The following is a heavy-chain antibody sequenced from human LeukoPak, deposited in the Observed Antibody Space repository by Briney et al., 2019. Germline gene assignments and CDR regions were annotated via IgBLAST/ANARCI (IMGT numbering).Heavy chain of an antibody. CDR3: AKIMWRDGSGSYYKHYYYYYGMDV. J-gene: IGHJ6*02. Sequence: GGSLRLSCAASGFTFSSYAMSWVRQAPGKGLEWVSAISGSGGSTYYADSVKGRFTISRDNSKNTLYLQMNSLRAEDTAVYYCAKIMWRDGSGSYYKHYYYYYGMDVWGQGTTVTVSS. CDR2: ISGSGGST. V-gene: IGHV3-23*01. CDR1: GFTFSSYA. D-gene: IGHD3-10*01.